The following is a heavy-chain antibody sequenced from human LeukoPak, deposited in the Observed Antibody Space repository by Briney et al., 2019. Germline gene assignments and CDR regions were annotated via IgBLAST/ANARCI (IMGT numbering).Heavy chain of an antibody. CDR2: INHGGRT. Sequence: SETLSLTCSGYGGSFSGYYWSWIRHPPGNGLKWIGEINHGGRTNYNPSLKSRVAISVDTSKTQVSLKLSSVTAADTAVYYCARGLRGSRFDYWGQGTLVTVSS. D-gene: IGHD2-15*01. CDR1: GGSFSGYY. CDR3: ARGLRGSRFDY. J-gene: IGHJ4*02. V-gene: IGHV4-34*01.